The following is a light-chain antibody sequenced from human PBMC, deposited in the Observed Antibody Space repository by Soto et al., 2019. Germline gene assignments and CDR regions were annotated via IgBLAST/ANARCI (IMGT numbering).Light chain of an antibody. CDR2: QGI. V-gene: IGLV3-1*01. J-gene: IGLJ2*01. Sequence: SYELTQPPSVSVSPGQTARISCSGDKLGDKYVCWYQQKPGQSPVLVIYQGIKGPSGTPERFSGSNSGNTATLTISATQAMDDAEYYCQTWDSGTVVFGGGTKLTVL. CDR1: KLGDKY. CDR3: QTWDSGTVV.